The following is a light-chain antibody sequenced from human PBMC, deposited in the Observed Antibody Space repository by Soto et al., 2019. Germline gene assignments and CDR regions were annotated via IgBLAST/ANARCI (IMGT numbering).Light chain of an antibody. CDR1: QSVSSSY. Sequence: EIVLTQSPGTLSLSPGERATLSCRASQSVSSSYLAWYQQKPGQAPRLLIYGASSRATGIPDRFSGSGSGTDFTLTIRRLEPEDFELYYCQQYCSSLTFGGGTKVEIK. CDR2: GAS. V-gene: IGKV3-20*01. J-gene: IGKJ4*01. CDR3: QQYCSSLT.